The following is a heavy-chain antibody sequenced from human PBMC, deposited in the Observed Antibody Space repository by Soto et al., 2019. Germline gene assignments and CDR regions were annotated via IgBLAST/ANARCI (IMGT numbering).Heavy chain of an antibody. CDR2: VWSDGSDQ. V-gene: IGHV3-33*01. D-gene: IGHD3-10*01. CDR3: ARENTYLSDSGSGRTGSNYMDV. CDR1: GFTFSRHG. J-gene: IGHJ6*03. Sequence: QVQLVESGGGVVQSGGSLRVSCAASGFTFSRHGMHWVRQAPGKGLEWVAVVWSDGSDQRYADSVRGRFTISRDNSKNTLSLQMNSLRDEDTAVYYCARENTYLSDSGSGRTGSNYMDVWGKGTTVTVSS.